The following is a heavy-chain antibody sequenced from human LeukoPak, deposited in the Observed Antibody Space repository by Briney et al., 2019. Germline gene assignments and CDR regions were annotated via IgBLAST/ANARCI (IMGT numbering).Heavy chain of an antibody. CDR1: GGSFSGYY. D-gene: IGHD3-3*01. V-gene: IGHV4-34*01. CDR2: INHSGST. CDR3: ARAPKRGFLEWKLDY. Sequence: SETLSLTCAVYGGSFSGYYWSWIRQPPGKGLEWIGEINHSGSTNYNPSLKSRVTISVDTSKNQFSLKLSSVTAADTAVYYCARAPKRGFLEWKLDYWGQGTLVTVSS. J-gene: IGHJ4*02.